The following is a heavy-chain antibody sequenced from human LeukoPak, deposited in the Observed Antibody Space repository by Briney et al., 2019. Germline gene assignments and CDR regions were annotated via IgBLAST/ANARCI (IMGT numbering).Heavy chain of an antibody. CDR2: IKSKTDGGTT. Sequence: GGSLRLSCAASGFSFSNYWMKWVRQAPGKGLEWVGRIKSKTDGGTTDYAAPVKGRFTISRDDSKNTLYLQMNSLKTEDTAVYYCTINVDLYAFDIWGQGTMVTVSS. CDR3: TINVDLYAFDI. D-gene: IGHD3/OR15-3a*01. V-gene: IGHV3-15*01. CDR1: GFSFSNYW. J-gene: IGHJ3*02.